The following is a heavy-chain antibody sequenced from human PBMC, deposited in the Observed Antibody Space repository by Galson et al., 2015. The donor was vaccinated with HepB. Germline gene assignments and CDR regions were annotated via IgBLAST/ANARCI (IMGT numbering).Heavy chain of an antibody. V-gene: IGHV3-30-3*01. D-gene: IGHD6-13*01. J-gene: IGHJ4*02. CDR2: ISSDGSSK. Sequence: MPRAPPAPRHGPASVPIISSDGSSKSYAASVKGRFTISRDNSENTLYLQMNSLRGEDTAVYYCAGSYSNSRYNFVYWGQGTLVSVSS. CDR3: AGSYSNSRYNFVY.